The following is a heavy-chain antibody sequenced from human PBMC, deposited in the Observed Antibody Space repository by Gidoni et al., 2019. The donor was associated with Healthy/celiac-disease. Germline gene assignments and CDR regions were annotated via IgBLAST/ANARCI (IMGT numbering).Heavy chain of an antibody. V-gene: IGHV3-9*01. D-gene: IGHD3-10*01. CDR2: ISWNSGSI. CDR3: AKDKFGFGELRPYFDY. Sequence: EVQLVESGGGLVQPGRSLRLSCAASGFTFDDYAMHWVRQAPGKGLEWVSGISWNSGSIGYADSVKGRFTISRDNAKNSLYLQMNSLRAEDTALYYCAKDKFGFGELRPYFDYWGQGTLVTVSS. CDR1: GFTFDDYA. J-gene: IGHJ4*02.